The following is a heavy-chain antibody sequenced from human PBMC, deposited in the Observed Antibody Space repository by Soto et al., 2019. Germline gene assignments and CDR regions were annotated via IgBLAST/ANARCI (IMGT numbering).Heavy chain of an antibody. CDR2: IYYSGSAS. CDR1: GGSISSGGYY. Sequence: SETLSLTCTVSGGSISSGGYYWSWIRQHPGKGLEWIGYIYYSGSASYYNPSLKSRVTISIDTSKNHFSLKLSSVTAADTAVYYCARDHYCSGGSCYSYPWFDPWGQGTLVTVSS. D-gene: IGHD2-15*01. V-gene: IGHV4-31*03. CDR3: ARDHYCSGGSCYSYPWFDP. J-gene: IGHJ5*02.